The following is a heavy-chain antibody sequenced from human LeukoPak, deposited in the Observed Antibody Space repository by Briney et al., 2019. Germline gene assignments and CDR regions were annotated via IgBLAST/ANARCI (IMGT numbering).Heavy chain of an antibody. CDR1: GFTFSSYA. D-gene: IGHD6-13*01. V-gene: IGHV3-23*01. CDR2: ISGSGGST. Sequence: GGSLRLSCAASGFTFSSYAMSWVRQAPGRGLEWVSAISGSGGSTYYADSVKGRFTISRDNSKNTLYLQINSLRAKDTAVYYCANTDSSSWYFFDCWGQGTLVTVSS. CDR3: ANTDSSSWYFFDC. J-gene: IGHJ4*02.